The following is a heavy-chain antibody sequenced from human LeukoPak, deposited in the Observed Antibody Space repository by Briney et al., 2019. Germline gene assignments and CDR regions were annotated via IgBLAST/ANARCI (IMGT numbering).Heavy chain of an antibody. CDR2: IYPGDSDT. D-gene: IGHD2-2*01. J-gene: IGHJ5*02. CDR1: GYSFTSYW. CDR3: ARLGCSSTSCYP. Sequence: GGSLKISCKGSGYSFTSYWIGWVRQMPGKGLEWMGIIYPGDSDTRYSPSFQGQVTISADKSISTAYLQWSSRKAPDTAMCSCARLGCSSTSCYPWGQGTLDTVSS. V-gene: IGHV5-51*01.